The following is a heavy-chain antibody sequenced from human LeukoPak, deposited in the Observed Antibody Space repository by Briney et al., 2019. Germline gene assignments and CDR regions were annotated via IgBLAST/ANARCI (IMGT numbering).Heavy chain of an antibody. D-gene: IGHD2-21*02. CDR3: ARDPLAYCGGDCYSSSGAFDI. V-gene: IGHV3-74*01. J-gene: IGHJ3*02. CDR1: RFTFSSYW. CDR2: INNDGSST. Sequence: GGSLRPSCAASRFTFSSYWMHWVRQAPGKGLVWVSRINNDGSSTNYADSVKGRFTISRDNARNTLYLQMNSLRAEDTAIYYCARDPLAYCGGDCYSSSGAFDIRGQGTMVTVSS.